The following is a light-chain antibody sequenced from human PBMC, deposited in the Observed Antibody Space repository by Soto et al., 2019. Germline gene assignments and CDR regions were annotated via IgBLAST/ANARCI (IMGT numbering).Light chain of an antibody. V-gene: IGLV2-11*01. CDR2: DAT. Sequence: QSALTQPRSVSASPGQSVAISCTKTSSDFGGSEFVSWYQQQPGKAPKLIIYDATQRPPGVPDRFSGSKSGDTASLTISGLQAEDEADYYCCSYTYTYSVFGGGTKLTVL. CDR1: SSDFGGSEF. J-gene: IGLJ3*02. CDR3: CSYTYTYSV.